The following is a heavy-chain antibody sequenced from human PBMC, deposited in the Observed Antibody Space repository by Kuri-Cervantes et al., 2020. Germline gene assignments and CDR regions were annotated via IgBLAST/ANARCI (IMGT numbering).Heavy chain of an antibody. Sequence: SVKVSCKASGYTFTGYDINWVRQAPGQGLEWVGWMNPNSYDSGYAQKFQGRGTMTTDTSTTTVYMELRSLRSDDTAVYYCAGFAVTGPRRFDPWGQGTLVTVSS. CDR2: MNPNSYDS. J-gene: IGHJ5*02. V-gene: IGHV1-8*02. D-gene: IGHD6-19*01. CDR1: GYTFTGYD. CDR3: AGFAVTGPRRFDP.